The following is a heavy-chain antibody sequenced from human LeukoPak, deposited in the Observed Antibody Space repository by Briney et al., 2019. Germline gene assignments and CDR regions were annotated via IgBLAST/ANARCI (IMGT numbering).Heavy chain of an antibody. V-gene: IGHV1-2*02. CDR1: GYTFTGYY. CDR3: ARATMKWLVPGGYYYYGMDV. Sequence: GASVKVSCKASGYTFTGYYMHWVRQAPGQGLEWMGWINPNSGGTNYAQKFQGRVNMTRDTSISTAYMELSSLRSDDTAVYYCARATMKWLVPGGYYYYGMDVWGQGTTVTVSS. D-gene: IGHD6-19*01. J-gene: IGHJ6*02. CDR2: INPNSGGT.